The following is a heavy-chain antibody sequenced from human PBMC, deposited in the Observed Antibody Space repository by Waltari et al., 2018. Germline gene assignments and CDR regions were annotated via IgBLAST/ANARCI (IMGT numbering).Heavy chain of an antibody. D-gene: IGHD4-17*01. J-gene: IGHJ4*02. CDR3: AKSATTVTESDY. CDR2: ISGSGGIT. V-gene: IGHV3-23*01. CDR1: GFPYSRYA. Sequence: EVQLLESGGGLVQHGGSLRLSCAASGFPYSRYAMGWVCQAPGQGLEWVSAISGSGGITYYADSVTGRFTSSRDNSKNTLYLQMNSLRAEDTAVYYCAKSATTVTESDYWGQGTLVTVSS.